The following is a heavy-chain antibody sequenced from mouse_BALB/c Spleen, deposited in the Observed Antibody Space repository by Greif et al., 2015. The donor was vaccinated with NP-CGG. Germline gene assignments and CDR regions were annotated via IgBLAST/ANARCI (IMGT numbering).Heavy chain of an antibody. D-gene: IGHD2-10*01. CDR3: ARDAYYGTHHYAMDY. Sequence: EVQLQQSGPELVKPGASMKISCKASGYSFTGYTMNWVKQSHGKNLEWIGLINPYNGGISYNQKFKGKATLTVDKSSSTAYMDLLRLASEDSAVYYCARDAYYGTHHYAMDYWGQGTSVTVSS. V-gene: IGHV1S135*01. J-gene: IGHJ4*01. CDR2: INPYNGGI. CDR1: GYSFTGYT.